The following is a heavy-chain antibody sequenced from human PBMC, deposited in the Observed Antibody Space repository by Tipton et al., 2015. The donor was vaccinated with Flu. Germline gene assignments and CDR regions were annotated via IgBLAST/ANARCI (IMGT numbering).Heavy chain of an antibody. J-gene: IGHJ4*02. D-gene: IGHD3-22*01. CDR3: ARVGGDYYDSSGYERLDY. Sequence: QVQLVQSGAEVKKPGSSVKVSCKASGGTFSSYAISWVRQAPGQGLEWMGRIIPIFGTANYAQKFQGRVTITADESTSTACMELSSLRSEDTAVYYCARVGGDYYDSSGYERLDYWGQGTLVTVSS. CDR2: IIPIFGTA. V-gene: IGHV1-69*18. CDR1: GGTFSSYA.